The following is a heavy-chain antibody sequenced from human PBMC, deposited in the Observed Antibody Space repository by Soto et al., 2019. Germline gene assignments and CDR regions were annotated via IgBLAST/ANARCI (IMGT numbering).Heavy chain of an antibody. CDR3: ARDHSRQEYDY. Sequence: GGSLRLSCAASGFTFSSYWMHWGRQAPGKGLVWVSHINSDGSGTSYADSVKGRFTISRDNAKNTLYLQMNSLRAEDTAVYYYARDHSRQEYDYWGQGTLVTVSS. V-gene: IGHV3-74*01. CDR2: INSDGSGT. CDR1: GFTFSSYW. D-gene: IGHD6-6*01. J-gene: IGHJ4*02.